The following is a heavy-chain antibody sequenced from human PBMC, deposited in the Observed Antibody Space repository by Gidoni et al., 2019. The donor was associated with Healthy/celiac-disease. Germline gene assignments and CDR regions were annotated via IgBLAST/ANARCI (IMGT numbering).Heavy chain of an antibody. CDR2: INAGNGNT. J-gene: IGHJ4*02. CDR3: ARSIAVAGKGHFDY. Sequence: QVQLVQSGAEVKKPGASVKVSCQASGYTFTSYAMHWVRQAPGQRLEWIGWINAGNGNTKYSQKFQGRVTITRDTSESTAYMELRSLRSEDTAVYYCARSIAVAGKGHFDYWGQGTLVTVSS. V-gene: IGHV1-3*01. CDR1: GYTFTSYA. D-gene: IGHD6-19*01.